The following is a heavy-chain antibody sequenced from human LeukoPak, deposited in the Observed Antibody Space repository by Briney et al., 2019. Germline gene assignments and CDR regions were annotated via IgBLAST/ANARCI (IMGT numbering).Heavy chain of an antibody. J-gene: IGHJ4*02. CDR1: GGSISSSSYY. D-gene: IGHD1-26*01. V-gene: IGHV4-39*01. CDR2: IHYSGST. Sequence: SETLSLTCTVSGGSISSSSYYWGWIRQPPGKGLEWIGSIHYSGSTYYNPSLKSRVTISVDTSKNQFSLKLSSVTAADTAVYYCARRDGGSYYWFDYWGQGTLVTVSS. CDR3: ARRDGGSYYWFDY.